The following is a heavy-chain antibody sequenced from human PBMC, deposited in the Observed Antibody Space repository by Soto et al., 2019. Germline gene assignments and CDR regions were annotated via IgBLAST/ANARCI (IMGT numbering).Heavy chain of an antibody. V-gene: IGHV3-53*01. D-gene: IGHD3-10*01. CDR2: LYDLDGT. CDR3: ANWHLRENAYDI. Sequence: GGSLRLSCAAFGFTVSGKKYVAWVRQAPGKGLEWVSALYDLDGTYYADSVKGRFTTSSDSSRTTVYLQMNDLRPDDTAVYSCANWHLRENAYDIWGQGTKVTV. CDR1: GFTVSGKKY. J-gene: IGHJ3*02.